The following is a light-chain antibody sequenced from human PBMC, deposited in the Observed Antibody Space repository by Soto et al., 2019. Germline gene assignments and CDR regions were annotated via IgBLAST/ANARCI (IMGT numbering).Light chain of an antibody. CDR3: QQYNRG. J-gene: IGKJ3*01. CDR2: QAS. Sequence: DIQMTQSPSTLSASVGDSVTITCRASQSISNWLAWYQQRPGEAPKLLIYQASTLQTGVPSRFSGSGSGTEFTLNLSSLQPDDFATYYCQQYNRGFGPGTKVDIK. V-gene: IGKV1-5*03. CDR1: QSISNW.